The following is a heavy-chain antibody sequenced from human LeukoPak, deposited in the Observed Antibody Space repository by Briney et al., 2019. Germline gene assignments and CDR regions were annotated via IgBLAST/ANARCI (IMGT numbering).Heavy chain of an antibody. V-gene: IGHV4-39*07. Sequence: SETLSLTCTVSGGSISSSSYYWGWIRQPPGKGLEWIGSIYYSGSTYYNPSLKSRGTISVDTAKNQFSLKLSSVTAADTAVYYCARREGGWFGELLGYFDYWGQGTLVTVSS. CDR3: ARREGGWFGELLGYFDY. CDR1: GGSISSSSYY. CDR2: IYYSGST. D-gene: IGHD3-10*01. J-gene: IGHJ4*02.